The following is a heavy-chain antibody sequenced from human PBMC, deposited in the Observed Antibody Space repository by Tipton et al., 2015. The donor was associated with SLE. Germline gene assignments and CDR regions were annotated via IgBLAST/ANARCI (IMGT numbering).Heavy chain of an antibody. D-gene: IGHD6-19*01. Sequence: SLRLSCTASGFTFSSYGMHWVRQAPGKGLEWVAFIRYDGSNKYYADSVKGRFTISRDNSKNTLYLQMNSLRAEDTAVYYCAKGWRGSGWSGGSFDYWGQGTLVTVSS. CDR1: GFTFSSYG. CDR2: IRYDGSNK. J-gene: IGHJ4*02. V-gene: IGHV3-30*02. CDR3: AKGWRGSGWSGGSFDY.